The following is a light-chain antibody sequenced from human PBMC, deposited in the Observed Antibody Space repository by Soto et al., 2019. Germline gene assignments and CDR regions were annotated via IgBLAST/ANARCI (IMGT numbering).Light chain of an antibody. CDR2: GAA. CDR1: QSVTTN. CDR3: QQYNNWPPWT. V-gene: IGKV3-15*01. Sequence: LMTQSPATLSVSPGDRATLSCRASQSVTTNMAWYQQKPGQAPRLLIYGAATRATGIAARFSGSGSGTDFALTISGLQSEDFAVYYCQQYNNWPPWTFGQGTKVDIK. J-gene: IGKJ1*01.